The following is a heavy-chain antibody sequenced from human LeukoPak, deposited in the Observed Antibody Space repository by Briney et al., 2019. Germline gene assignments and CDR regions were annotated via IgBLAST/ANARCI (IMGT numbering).Heavy chain of an antibody. V-gene: IGHV4-39*07. CDR1: GGSISSSSYY. J-gene: IGHJ4*02. D-gene: IGHD6-19*01. Sequence: SETLSLTCTVSGGSISSSSYYWGWIRQPPGKGLEWIGSIYYSGSTNYNPSLKSRVTMSVDTSKNQLSLKVNSMTAADTAVYYCARVKNSSGWKVDYWGQGTLVTVSS. CDR3: ARVKNSSGWKVDY. CDR2: IYYSGST.